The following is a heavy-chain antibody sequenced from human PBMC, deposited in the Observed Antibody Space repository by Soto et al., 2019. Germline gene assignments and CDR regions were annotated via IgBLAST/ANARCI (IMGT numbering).Heavy chain of an antibody. J-gene: IGHJ4*02. CDR1: GYNFNFYW. D-gene: IGHD3-16*01. CDR2: IYPRDLDT. CDR3: ARLETWGFDY. Sequence: GESLKISCQGSGYNFNFYWIGWVRQMPGKGLEWMGIIYPRDLDTIYSPSFQGQVTISADKSISTAYLQWSSLKASDTAMYYCARLETWGFDYWGQGSLVTVSS. V-gene: IGHV5-51*01.